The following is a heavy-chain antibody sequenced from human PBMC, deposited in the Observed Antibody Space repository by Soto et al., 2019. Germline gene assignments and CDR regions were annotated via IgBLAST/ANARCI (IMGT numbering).Heavy chain of an antibody. J-gene: IGHJ4*02. V-gene: IGHV4-34*01. CDR2: INHSGST. CDR1: GGSFSGYY. CDR3: ARIIVRLRFLEWSPYYFDY. Sequence: PSETLSLTCAVYGGSFSGYYWSWIRQPPGKGLEWIGEINHSGSTNYNPSLKSRVTISVDTSKNQFSLKLSSVTAADTAVYYYARIIVRLRFLEWSPYYFDYWGQGTLVTVSS. D-gene: IGHD3-3*01.